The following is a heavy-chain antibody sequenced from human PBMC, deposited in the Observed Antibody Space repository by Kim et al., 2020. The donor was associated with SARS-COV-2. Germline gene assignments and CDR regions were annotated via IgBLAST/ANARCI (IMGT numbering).Heavy chain of an antibody. J-gene: IGHJ2*01. CDR3: ARESFAGYFDL. Sequence: GGSLRLSCAASGFTFSSYSMNWVRQAPGKGLEWVSSISSSSSHIYYTDSVKGRFTISRDNAKNSLYLQMNSLRAEDTAVYYCARESFAGYFDLWGRGTLVTVSS. CDR2: ISSSSSHI. V-gene: IGHV3-21*01. CDR1: GFTFSSYS. D-gene: IGHD3-16*01.